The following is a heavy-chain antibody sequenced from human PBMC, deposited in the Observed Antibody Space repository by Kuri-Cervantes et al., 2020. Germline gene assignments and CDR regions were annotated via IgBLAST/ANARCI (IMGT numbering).Heavy chain of an antibody. J-gene: IGHJ4*02. D-gene: IGHD5-18*01. Sequence: GGSLRLSCAASGFTCSRYWMSWVRQAPGKGLEWVANIKQDGSEKYYVDSVKGRFTISRDNAKNSLYLQMSSLRAEDTAVYYCARDSGLTGYNYGSTSDFWGQGTLVTVSS. CDR1: GFTCSRYW. V-gene: IGHV3-7*01. CDR2: IKQDGSEK. CDR3: ARDSGLTGYNYGSTSDF.